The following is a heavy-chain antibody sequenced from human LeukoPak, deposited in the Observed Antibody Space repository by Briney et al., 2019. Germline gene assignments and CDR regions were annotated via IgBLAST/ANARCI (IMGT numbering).Heavy chain of an antibody. J-gene: IGHJ6*02. CDR2: IFPIFGTA. V-gene: IGHV1-69*13. CDR1: GGTFSSYA. D-gene: IGHD3-3*01. CDR3: AREAGPSGYYYYYGMDV. Sequence: GASVKVSCKASGGTFSSYAISWVRQAPGQRLEWMGVIFPIFGTANYAQKFQGRVSITADESTSTAYMELSSLRSEDTAVYYCAREAGPSGYYYYYGMDVWGQGTTVTVSS.